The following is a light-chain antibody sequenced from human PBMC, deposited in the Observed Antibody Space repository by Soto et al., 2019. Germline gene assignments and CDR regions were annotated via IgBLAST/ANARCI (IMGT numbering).Light chain of an antibody. CDR2: AAS. J-gene: IGKJ5*01. Sequence: DIQFTQSPSFLSASVGDRVTLACRASQGISSFLAWYQQKPGKAPNLLIYAASSLQSGVPSRFSGSGSGTEFTLTITSLQADDFATYYCQQYNIHSTFGQGTRLEIK. CDR1: QGISSF. V-gene: IGKV1-9*01. CDR3: QQYNIHST.